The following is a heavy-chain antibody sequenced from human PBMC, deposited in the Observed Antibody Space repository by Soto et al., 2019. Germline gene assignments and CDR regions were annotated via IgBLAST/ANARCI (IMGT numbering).Heavy chain of an antibody. J-gene: IGHJ4*02. CDR1: GYTFTSYY. Sequence: TSVKVSCKASGYTFTSYYMHWVRQAPGQGLEWMGIINPSGGSTSYAQKFQGRVTMTRDTSTSTVYMELSSLRSEDTAVYYCARDRSTHDTQLLLDYWGQGTLVTVSS. CDR3: ARDRSTHDTQLLLDY. D-gene: IGHD2-2*01. CDR2: INPSGGST. V-gene: IGHV1-46*03.